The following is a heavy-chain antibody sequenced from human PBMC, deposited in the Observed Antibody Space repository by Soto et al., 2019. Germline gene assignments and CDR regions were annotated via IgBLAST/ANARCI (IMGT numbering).Heavy chain of an antibody. CDR2: ILYDGSNK. V-gene: IGHV3-33*01. D-gene: IGHD3-16*01. J-gene: IGHJ6*02. CDR1: GFSFRSYA. CDR3: DRELILGTLYVSYYHGMDV. Sequence: GGSLRLSCTASGFSFRSYAMHWVRQAPGKGLEWVAVILYDGSNKHFADSVKGRFAVSRDNSNDTFYLQMDSLRAEDTAAYYCDRELILGTLYVSYYHGMDVWGQGTTVTVSS.